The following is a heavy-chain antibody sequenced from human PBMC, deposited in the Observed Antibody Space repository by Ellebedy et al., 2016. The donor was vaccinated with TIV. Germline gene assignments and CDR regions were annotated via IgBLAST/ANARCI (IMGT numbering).Heavy chain of an antibody. J-gene: IGHJ6*02. V-gene: IGHV1-18*01. D-gene: IGHD5-12*01. CDR2: ISAYNGNT. CDR3: ARSPRGAYSGYDFYYYYYGMDV. Sequence: AASVKVSCKASGYTFTSYGISWVRQAPGQGLEWMGWISAYNGNTNYAQKLQGRVTMTTDPSTSTAYMELRSLRSDDTAVYYCARSPRGAYSGYDFYYYYYGMDVWGQGTTVTVSS. CDR1: GYTFTSYG.